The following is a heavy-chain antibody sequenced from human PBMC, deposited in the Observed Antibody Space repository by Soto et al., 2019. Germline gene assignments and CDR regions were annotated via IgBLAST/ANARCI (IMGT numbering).Heavy chain of an antibody. D-gene: IGHD2-15*01. J-gene: IGHJ4*02. CDR1: GGSISSYY. CDR2: IYYSGST. V-gene: IGHV4-59*01. CDR3: ARIVVVGATLSPGYFDY. Sequence: SETLSLTFTVCGGSISSYYWSWIRQPPGKGLEWIGYIYYSGSTNYNPSLKSRVTISVDTSKNQFSLKLSSVTAADTAVYYCARIVVVGATLSPGYFDYWGQGTLVTVSS.